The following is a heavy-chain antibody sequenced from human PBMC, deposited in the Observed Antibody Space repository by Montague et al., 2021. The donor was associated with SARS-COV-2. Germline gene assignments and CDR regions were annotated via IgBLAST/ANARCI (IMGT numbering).Heavy chain of an antibody. CDR1: GFTFSSYS. CDR3: ARDRGINDFWSGPYFDY. V-gene: IGHV3-21*01. J-gene: IGHJ4*02. Sequence: SLRLSCAASGFTFSSYSMNWVRQAPGKGLEWVSSISSSSSYIYYADSVKGRFTISRDNAKNSLYLRMNSLRAEDTAVYYCARDRGINDFWSGPYFDYWGQGTLVTVSS. D-gene: IGHD3-3*01. CDR2: ISSSSSYI.